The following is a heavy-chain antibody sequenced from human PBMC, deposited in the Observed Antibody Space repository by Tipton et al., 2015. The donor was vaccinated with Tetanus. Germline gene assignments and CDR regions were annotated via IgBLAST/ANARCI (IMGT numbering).Heavy chain of an antibody. CDR1: GGSLSSLL. D-gene: IGHD6-19*01. Sequence: PGLVKPSETLSLTCTVSGGSLSSLLWTWTRLSPGKGLEWIGYTHHSGNTNYNPSLSGRVTTSVDTSKNQFSLKLTSVTAADTAVYYCARPVKQWLVPVDSWGQGTLVTVSS. CDR2: THHSGNT. CDR3: ARPVKQWLVPVDS. J-gene: IGHJ4*02. V-gene: IGHV4-59*11.